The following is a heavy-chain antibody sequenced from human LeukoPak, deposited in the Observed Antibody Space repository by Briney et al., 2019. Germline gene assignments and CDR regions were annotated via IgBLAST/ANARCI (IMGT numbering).Heavy chain of an antibody. CDR1: GGSISSYY. D-gene: IGHD6-19*01. CDR3: ARGGSSGWSPGYYYYYMDV. Sequence: SETLSLTCTVSGGSISSYYWSWIRQPPGKGLEWIGYIYYSGSTNYNPSLKSRVTISVDTSKNQFSPKLSSVTAADTAVYYCARGGSSGWSPGYYYYYMDVWGKGTTVTVSS. J-gene: IGHJ6*03. V-gene: IGHV4-59*01. CDR2: IYYSGST.